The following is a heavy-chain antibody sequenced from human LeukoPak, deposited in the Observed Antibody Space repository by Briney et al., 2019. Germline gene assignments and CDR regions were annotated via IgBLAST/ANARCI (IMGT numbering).Heavy chain of an antibody. CDR3: ARKLTSGYDYPEYFDY. CDR2: IKQDGSEK. V-gene: IGHV3-7*01. D-gene: IGHD5-12*01. CDR1: GFTFSSYW. J-gene: IGHJ4*02. Sequence: GGSLRLSCAASGFTFSSYWMSWVRQAPGKGLEWVANIKQDGSEKYYVDSVKGRFTISRDNAKNSLYLQMNSLRAEDTAVYYCARKLTSGYDYPEYFDYWGQGTLVTVSS.